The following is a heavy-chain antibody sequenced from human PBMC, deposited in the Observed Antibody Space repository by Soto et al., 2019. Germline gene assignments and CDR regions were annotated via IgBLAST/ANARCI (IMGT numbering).Heavy chain of an antibody. CDR3: ARHRGYSYGSFDY. D-gene: IGHD5-18*01. V-gene: IGHV5-51*01. J-gene: IGHJ4*02. CDR1: GYSFTTYW. Sequence: GESLKISCKGSGYSFTTYWIGWVRQMPGKGMEWMGILDPGDSDTRYSPSFQGQVTISAGKSISTAYLQWSSLKASDTAMYYCARHRGYSYGSFDYRGQGILVTVFS. CDR2: LDPGDSDT.